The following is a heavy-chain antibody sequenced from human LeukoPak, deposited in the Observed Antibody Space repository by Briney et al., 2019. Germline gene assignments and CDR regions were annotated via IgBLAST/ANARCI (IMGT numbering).Heavy chain of an antibody. CDR2: ISWNSGSI. Sequence: PGGSLRLSCAASGFTFSSYAMSWVRQAPGKGLEWVSGISWNSGSIGYADSVKGRFTISRDNAKNSLYLQMDSLRAEDTALYYCAKDIYPHIVANAGGLDYWGQGTLVTVSS. CDR3: AKDIYPHIVANAGGLDY. CDR1: GFTFSSYA. V-gene: IGHV3-9*01. J-gene: IGHJ4*02. D-gene: IGHD5-12*01.